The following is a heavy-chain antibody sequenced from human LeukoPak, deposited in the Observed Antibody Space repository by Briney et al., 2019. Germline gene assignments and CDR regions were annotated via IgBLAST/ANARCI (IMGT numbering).Heavy chain of an antibody. V-gene: IGHV1-18*01. D-gene: IGHD3-3*01. J-gene: IGHJ6*02. CDR2: ISAYNCNK. CDR3: ARGGLPRITIFGVAFRMDV. Sequence: GSVTVSCKASGYTFTSHRIRWVRQAPGQGLEWMGCISAYNCNKYYAHKLQGRVTITTDTSTSTAYMELRSLRSDDTAVYYCARGGLPRITIFGVAFRMDVWGQGTKVTVSS. CDR1: GYTFTSHR.